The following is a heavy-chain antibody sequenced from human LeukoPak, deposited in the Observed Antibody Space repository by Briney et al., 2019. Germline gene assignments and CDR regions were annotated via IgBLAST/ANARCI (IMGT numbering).Heavy chain of an antibody. J-gene: IGHJ4*02. CDR3: ARDNEYCTGGTRRLDY. Sequence: PGGSLRLSCASSGFTFSFYWMHWVRQAPGKGLVWVSRINNDGRSTSYAGSVKGRFTISRDNAKNTLYLQMNSLRAEDTAVYYCARDNEYCTGGTRRLDYWGQGALVTVSS. V-gene: IGHV3-74*01. CDR2: INNDGRST. D-gene: IGHD2-8*02. CDR1: GFTFSFYW.